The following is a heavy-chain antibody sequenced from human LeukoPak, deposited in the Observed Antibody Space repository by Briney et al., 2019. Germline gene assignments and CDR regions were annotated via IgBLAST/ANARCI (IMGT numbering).Heavy chain of an antibody. D-gene: IGHD3-10*01. J-gene: IGHJ3*02. CDR3: ARARVRGDAFDI. V-gene: IGHV4-30-4*08. CDR1: GGSISSGSYY. CDR2: IYYSGST. Sequence: SETLSLTCTVSGGSISSGSYYWSWIRQPAGKGLEWIGYIYYSGSTYYNPSLKSRVTISVDTSKNQFSLKLSSVTAADTAVYYCARARVRGDAFDIWGQGTMVTVSS.